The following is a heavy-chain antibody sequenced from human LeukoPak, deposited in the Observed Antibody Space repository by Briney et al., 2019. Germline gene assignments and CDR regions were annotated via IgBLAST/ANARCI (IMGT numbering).Heavy chain of an antibody. J-gene: IGHJ4*02. D-gene: IGHD6-19*01. CDR1: GFTFSDYY. Sequence: PGGSLRLSCAASGFTFSDYYMSWIRQAPGKGLEWVSYISSSGSTIHYADSVKGRFTISRDNAKNSLYLQMNSLRVDDTAVYYCARDAVTGYSSGWYKPFPFDYWGQGSLVTVSS. V-gene: IGHV3-11*04. CDR3: ARDAVTGYSSGWYKPFPFDY. CDR2: ISSSGSTI.